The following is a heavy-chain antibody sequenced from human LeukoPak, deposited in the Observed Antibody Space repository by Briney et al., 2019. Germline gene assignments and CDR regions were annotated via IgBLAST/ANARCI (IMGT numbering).Heavy chain of an antibody. CDR2: INPSGGST. CDR3: ARSYSAVAFDY. D-gene: IGHD6-19*01. J-gene: IGHJ4*02. Sequence: GASVKVSCKASGYTFTSYGISWVRQAPGQGLEWMGIINPSGGSTSYAQKFQGRVTMTRDTSTSTVYMELSSLRSEDTAVYYCARSYSAVAFDYWGQGTLVTVSS. CDR1: GYTFTSYG. V-gene: IGHV1-46*03.